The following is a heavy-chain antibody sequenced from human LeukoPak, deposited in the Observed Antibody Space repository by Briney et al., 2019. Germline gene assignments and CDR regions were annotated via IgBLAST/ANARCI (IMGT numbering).Heavy chain of an antibody. CDR1: GGSISNYY. Sequence: SETLSLTCTVSGGSISNYYWSWIRQPAGKGLEWIGRIYPSGSANYNPSLKSRVTTSVDTSKDQFSLRLSSVTAADTAVYYCARGAGPFDDWGQGALVTVSS. CDR2: IYPSGSA. D-gene: IGHD6-13*01. V-gene: IGHV4-4*07. CDR3: ARGAGPFDD. J-gene: IGHJ4*02.